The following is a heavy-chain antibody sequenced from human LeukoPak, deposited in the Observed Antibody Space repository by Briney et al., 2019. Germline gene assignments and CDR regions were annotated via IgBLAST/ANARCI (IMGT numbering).Heavy chain of an antibody. D-gene: IGHD2-2*01. CDR2: INPNSGGT. CDR1: GYTFTAYY. J-gene: IGHJ4*02. V-gene: IGHV1-2*02. Sequence: ASVKVSCKASGYTFTAYYMHWVRQAPEQGLNWMGWINPNSGGTNYAQKCQDRFTMTRDTSISTAYMELSRLRSDDTAVYYCARDRVVVPAAFDYWGQGTLVTVSS. CDR3: ARDRVVVPAAFDY.